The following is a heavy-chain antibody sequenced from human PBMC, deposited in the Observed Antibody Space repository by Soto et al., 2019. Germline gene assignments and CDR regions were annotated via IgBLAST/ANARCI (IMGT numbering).Heavy chain of an antibody. CDR1: GFSFSSFA. V-gene: IGHV3-23*01. J-gene: IGHJ4*02. Sequence: PGGSLRLSCRASGFSFSSFAMTWVRQAPGKGLEWVSSIGGSGIITYYTDSVKGRFTNSRDNSGNLFFLHMNSLRADYTAVYYCAKDPNGDYVGAFDSWGQGTLVTVSS. D-gene: IGHD4-17*01. CDR2: IGGSGIIT. CDR3: AKDPNGDYVGAFDS.